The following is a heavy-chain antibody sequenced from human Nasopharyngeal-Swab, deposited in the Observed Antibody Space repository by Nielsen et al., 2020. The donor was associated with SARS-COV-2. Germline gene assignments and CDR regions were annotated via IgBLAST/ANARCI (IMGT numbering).Heavy chain of an antibody. J-gene: IGHJ4*02. CDR3: ARHAYGGNSDGLFDY. Sequence: SETLSLTCTVFGGSISRYYWSWIRQPPGKGLEWIGYIYYSGSTNYNPSLKSRVTISVDTSKNQFSLKLSSVTAADTAVYYCARHAYGGNSDGLFDYWGQGTLVTVSS. CDR1: GGSISRYY. V-gene: IGHV4-59*08. D-gene: IGHD4-23*01. CDR2: IYYSGST.